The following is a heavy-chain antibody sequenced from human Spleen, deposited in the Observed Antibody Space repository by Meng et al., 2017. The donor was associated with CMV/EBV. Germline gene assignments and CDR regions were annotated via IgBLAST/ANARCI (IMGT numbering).Heavy chain of an antibody. J-gene: IGHJ4*02. Sequence: SVTSGSYYWGWIRQPPGKGLEWIGSIYYSGSTYYNPSLKSRVTISVDTSKNQFSLKLSSVTAADTAVYYCARLYQRSGSSWYNYFDYWGQGTLVTVSS. CDR2: IYYSGST. V-gene: IGHV4-39*01. CDR1: SVTSGSYY. CDR3: ARLYQRSGSSWYNYFDY. D-gene: IGHD6-13*01.